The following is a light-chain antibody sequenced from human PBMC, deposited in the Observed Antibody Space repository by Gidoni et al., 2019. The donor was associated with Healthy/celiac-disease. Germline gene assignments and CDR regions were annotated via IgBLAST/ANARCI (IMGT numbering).Light chain of an antibody. Sequence: IQLTPSPSSLSASVGDRVTITCRASQSIRSYLNWYQQNQGKAPTPLIYAASRLQSGVPSRFSGSGSGTDFTLTSSSMQPEDCETYYGQQSYSTWTFGQGTKVEIK. CDR1: QSIRSY. CDR2: AAS. V-gene: IGKV1-39*01. J-gene: IGKJ1*01. CDR3: QQSYSTWT.